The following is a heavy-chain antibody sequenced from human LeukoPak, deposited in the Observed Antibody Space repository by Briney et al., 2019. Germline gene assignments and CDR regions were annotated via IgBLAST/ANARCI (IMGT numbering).Heavy chain of an antibody. CDR2: IYSGGST. V-gene: IGHV3-66*01. CDR3: ASGYSGYLN. CDR1: GFTFSHAW. D-gene: IGHD5-12*01. Sequence: LGGSLRLSCAASGFTFSHAWMSWVRQAPGKGLEWVSVIYSGGSTYYADSVKGRFTISRDNSKNTLYLQMNSLRAEDTAVYYCASGYSGYLNWGQGTLVTVSS. J-gene: IGHJ4*02.